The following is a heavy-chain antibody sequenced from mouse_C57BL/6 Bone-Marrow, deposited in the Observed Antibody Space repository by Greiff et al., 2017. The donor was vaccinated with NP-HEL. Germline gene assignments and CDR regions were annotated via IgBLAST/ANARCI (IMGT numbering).Heavy chain of an antibody. CDR2: ISDGGSYT. V-gene: IGHV5-4*01. D-gene: IGHD2-2*01. CDR3: ARDTMVTTDWFAY. CDR1: GFTFSSYA. Sequence: EVQGVESGGGLVKPGGSLKLSCAASGFTFSSYAMSWVRQTPEKRLEWVATISDGGSYTYYPDNVKGRFTISRDNAKNNLYLQMSHLKSEDTAMYYCARDTMVTTDWFAYWGQGTLVTVSA. J-gene: IGHJ3*01.